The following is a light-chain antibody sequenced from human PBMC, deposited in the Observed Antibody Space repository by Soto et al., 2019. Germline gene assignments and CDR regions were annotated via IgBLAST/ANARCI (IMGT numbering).Light chain of an antibody. Sequence: QSALTQPPSLSGTTGQRVTISCSGSNSNIGRYSVNWYQHFPGTAPKILIYSDDERPSGVPDRFSGSKSGTSASLAISGLQSEDEAEYYCAAWDDNLNGPLFRGGTKLTVL. CDR1: NSNIGRYS. CDR3: AAWDDNLNGPL. CDR2: SDD. J-gene: IGLJ3*02. V-gene: IGLV1-44*01.